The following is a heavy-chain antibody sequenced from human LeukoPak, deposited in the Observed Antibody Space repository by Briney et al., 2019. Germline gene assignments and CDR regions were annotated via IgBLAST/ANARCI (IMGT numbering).Heavy chain of an antibody. CDR2: IIPILGIA. Sequence: SVKVSCKASGGTFSSYTISWVRQAPGQGLEWMGRIIPILGIANYAQKFQGRVTIPAHKSTSTAYMKLSSLRSEDKAVYYCARSETLGSITIFGVGYYYYYYMDVWGKGTTVTVSS. J-gene: IGHJ6*03. CDR3: ARSETLGSITIFGVGYYYYYYMDV. D-gene: IGHD3-3*01. CDR1: GGTFSSYT. V-gene: IGHV1-69*02.